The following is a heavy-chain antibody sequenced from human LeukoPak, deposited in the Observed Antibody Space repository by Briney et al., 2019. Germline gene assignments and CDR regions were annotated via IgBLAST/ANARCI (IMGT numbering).Heavy chain of an antibody. CDR2: IWSDGTNK. V-gene: IGHV3-33*06. CDR1: GFIFSSYG. J-gene: IGHJ3*02. Sequence: GGSLRLSCAESGFIFSSYGMHSVRQSPGKGLEWVAVIWSDGTNKYYGESVKGRFIISRDNSKNTLYLQMSSLRAEDTAVYYCAKAYDNSGRDAFDIWGQGTMVTVSP. D-gene: IGHD3-22*01. CDR3: AKAYDNSGRDAFDI.